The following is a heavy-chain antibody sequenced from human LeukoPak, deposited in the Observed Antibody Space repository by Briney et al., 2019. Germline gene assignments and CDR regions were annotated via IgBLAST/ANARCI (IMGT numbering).Heavy chain of an antibody. J-gene: IGHJ6*02. CDR2: IYSGGST. D-gene: IGHD6-13*01. V-gene: IGHV3-66*01. Sequence: SLRQNCGNCGFGNRSKYMRWLRQAQEKGLEWVSVIYSGGSTYYADSVKGRFTISRDNSKNTLYLQMNSLRAEDTAVYYCAIAAAGRWYYYYGMDVWGQGTTVTVSS. CDR1: GFGNRSKY. CDR3: AIAAAGRWYYYYGMDV.